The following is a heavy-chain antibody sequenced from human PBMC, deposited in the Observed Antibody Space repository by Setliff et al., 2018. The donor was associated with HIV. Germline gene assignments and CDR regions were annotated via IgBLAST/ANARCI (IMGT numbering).Heavy chain of an antibody. Sequence: LSLTCTVSGGSISSYYWSWIRQPAGKGLEWIGRIYTSGSTNYNPSLKSRVTMSVDTSKNQFSLKLSSVTAADTAVYYCARGGGSPQRFAFDIWGQGTMVTVSS. CDR2: IYTSGST. D-gene: IGHD1-26*01. CDR3: ARGGGSPQRFAFDI. J-gene: IGHJ3*02. V-gene: IGHV4-4*07. CDR1: GGSISSYY.